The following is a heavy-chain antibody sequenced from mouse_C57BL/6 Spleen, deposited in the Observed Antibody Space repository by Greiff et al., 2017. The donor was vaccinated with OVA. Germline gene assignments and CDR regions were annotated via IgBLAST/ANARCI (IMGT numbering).Heavy chain of an antibody. J-gene: IGHJ2*01. CDR1: GYSFTGYY. Sequence: EVQLQQTGPELVKPGASVKISCKASGYSFTGYYMNWVKQSPEKSLEWIGEINPSTGGTTYNQKFKAKATLTVDKSSSTAYMQLKSLTSEDSAVYYCARFLGRGFDYWGQGTTLTVSS. D-gene: IGHD4-1*01. CDR3: ARFLGRGFDY. V-gene: IGHV1-42*01. CDR2: INPSTGGT.